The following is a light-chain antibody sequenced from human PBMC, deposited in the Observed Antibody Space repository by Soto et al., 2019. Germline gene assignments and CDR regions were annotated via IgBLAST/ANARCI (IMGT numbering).Light chain of an antibody. CDR3: QTWGNCIHVV. CDR2: LDSDGSH. V-gene: IGLV4-69*01. Sequence: QLVLTQSPSASASLGASVKLTCTLSSGHSSYAIAWHQQQPDKGPRYLMKLDSDGSHTKGDAIPDRFSGSSSGAERYLTISCLQSDDEADYYWQTWGNCIHVVFGGGTKLTVL. J-gene: IGLJ2*01. CDR1: SGHSSYA.